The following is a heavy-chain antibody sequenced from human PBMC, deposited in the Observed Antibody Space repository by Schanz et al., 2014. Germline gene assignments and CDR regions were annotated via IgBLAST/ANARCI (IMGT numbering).Heavy chain of an antibody. Sequence: QVQLVESGGGVVQPGGSLRLSCAASGFIFSNYGMHWVRQAPGKGLEWVAAMSYDGSIKYYGDSVKGRFTISRDNSKNTLYLHMNTLRAEDTAVYYCAREEGWGIAAAGPKHYYYGMDVWGQGALVTVSS. CDR3: AREEGWGIAAAGPKHYYYGMDV. J-gene: IGHJ6*02. D-gene: IGHD6-13*01. CDR1: GFIFSNYG. V-gene: IGHV3-30*03. CDR2: MSYDGSIK.